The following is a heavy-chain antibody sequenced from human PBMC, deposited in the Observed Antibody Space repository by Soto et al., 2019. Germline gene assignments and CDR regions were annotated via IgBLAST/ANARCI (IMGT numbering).Heavy chain of an antibody. V-gene: IGHV1-18*01. CDR2: INAYNGNT. Sequence: ASVKVSCTASGYSFTISGIGWARQAPGQGLEWMGWINAYNGNTNYAQNLQGRLTLTTDTSTTTAYMELRSLRSNDTAIYYCAMVDVYVTPSPQDVWGQGTTVTVSS. CDR1: GYSFTISG. D-gene: IGHD3-16*01. CDR3: AMVDVYVTPSPQDV. J-gene: IGHJ6*02.